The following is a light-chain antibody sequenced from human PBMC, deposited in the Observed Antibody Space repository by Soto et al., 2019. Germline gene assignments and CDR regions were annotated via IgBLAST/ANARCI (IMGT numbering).Light chain of an antibody. V-gene: IGKV3-11*01. CDR2: DAS. Sequence: EIVLTHYPGTLSFCPVERATLSCRASQSVSSYSAWYQQKPGQAPRLLIYDASNRATGIPARFSGSGSGTDFTLTISSLEPEDFAVYYCQQRSNWPPTFGQGTKVDIK. CDR3: QQRSNWPPT. J-gene: IGKJ1*01. CDR1: QSVSSY.